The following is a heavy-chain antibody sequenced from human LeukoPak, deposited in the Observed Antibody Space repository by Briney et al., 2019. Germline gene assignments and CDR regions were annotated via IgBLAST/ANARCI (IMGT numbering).Heavy chain of an antibody. V-gene: IGHV3-7*01. J-gene: IGHJ4*02. D-gene: IGHD3-16*01. CDR2: INQDGSEK. Sequence: GGSLRLSCAVSVFTVYINYMNWVPGSPGEGLECVANINQDGSEKYYLDSMRGLFSLQRHSPNHSLYRKMHRLRAEDGAVYSGARDTSPLDYWGQGTLVTVSS. CDR3: ARDTSPLDY. CDR1: VFTVYINY.